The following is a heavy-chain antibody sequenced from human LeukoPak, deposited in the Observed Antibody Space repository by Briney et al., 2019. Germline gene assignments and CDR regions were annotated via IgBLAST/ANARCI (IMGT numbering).Heavy chain of an antibody. J-gene: IGHJ4*02. CDR1: GYSFTSYY. CDR2: INPSGGST. D-gene: IGHD4-17*01. CDR3: ARVTYGEIAFDY. Sequence: ASVKVSCKASGYSFTSYYMHWVRQAPGQGLEWMGIINPSGGSTSYAQKFQGRVTMTRDTSTSTVYMELSSLRSEDTAVYYCARVTYGEIAFDYWGQGTLVTVSS. V-gene: IGHV1-46*01.